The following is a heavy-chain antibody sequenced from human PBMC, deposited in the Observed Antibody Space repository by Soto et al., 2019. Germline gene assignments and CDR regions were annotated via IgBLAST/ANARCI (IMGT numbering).Heavy chain of an antibody. CDR1: GLTFSSSW. CDR3: ARCDYDNCWNAFDI. J-gene: IGHJ3*02. D-gene: IGHD4-17*01. CDR2: INSDGSNT. V-gene: IGHV3-74*01. Sequence: PGGSLRLSCAASGLTFSSSWMHWVRQAPGKGLVWVSRINSDGSNTNYADSVKGRFTISRDNSKNTLYLQMNILRAEDTAVYYCARCDYDNCWNAFDIWGQGTMVTVSS.